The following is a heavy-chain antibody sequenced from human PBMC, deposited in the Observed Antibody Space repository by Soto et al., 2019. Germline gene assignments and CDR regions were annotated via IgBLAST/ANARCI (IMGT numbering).Heavy chain of an antibody. CDR1: GFTFSSYA. CDR3: AKVNKKSGWLYDY. Sequence: HPGGSLRLSCAASGFTFSSYAMSWVRQAPGKGLEWVSAISGSGGSTYYADSVKGRFTISRDNSKNTLYLQMNSLRAEDTAVYYCAKVNKKSGWLYDYWGQGTLVTVSS. CDR2: ISGSGGST. V-gene: IGHV3-23*01. D-gene: IGHD6-19*01. J-gene: IGHJ4*02.